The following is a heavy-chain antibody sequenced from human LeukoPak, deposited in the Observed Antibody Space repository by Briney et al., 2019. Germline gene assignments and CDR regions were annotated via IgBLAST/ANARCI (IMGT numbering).Heavy chain of an antibody. Sequence: GGSLRLSCAASGFTFDDYAMHWVRKAPGKGLEWVSGISWNSGSIGYADSVKGRFTISRDNAKNTLYLQMNSLRAEDTAVYYCASLYGSGPNWFDPWGQGTLVTVSS. CDR1: GFTFDDYA. CDR2: ISWNSGSI. V-gene: IGHV3-9*01. J-gene: IGHJ5*02. D-gene: IGHD3-10*01. CDR3: ASLYGSGPNWFDP.